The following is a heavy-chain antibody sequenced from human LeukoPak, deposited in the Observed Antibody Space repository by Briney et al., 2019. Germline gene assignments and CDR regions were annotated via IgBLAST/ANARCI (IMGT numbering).Heavy chain of an antibody. CDR3: ARDKDRFGKLPD. Sequence: PGGSLRLSCEGSGFTFSSYSMNWVRQAPGNGLEWVSSISSSSSYIYYAESVKGRFTISRDNAKNSLYLQMNSLRAEDTAVYYCARDKDRFGKLPDWGKGTLSPSPQ. CDR2: ISSSSSYI. J-gene: IGHJ4*02. V-gene: IGHV3-21*01. CDR1: GFTFSSYS. D-gene: IGHD3-10*01.